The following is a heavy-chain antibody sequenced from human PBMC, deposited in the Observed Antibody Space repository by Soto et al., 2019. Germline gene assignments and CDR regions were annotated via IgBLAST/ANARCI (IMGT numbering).Heavy chain of an antibody. V-gene: IGHV3-48*02. D-gene: IGHD1-26*01. J-gene: IGHJ5*02. CDR1: GFTFSSYS. CDR3: AREGGNLNWFDP. CDR2: ISSNSSTI. Sequence: EVQLVESGGGLVQPGGSLRLSCATSGFTFSSYSMNWVRQAPGKGLEWVSYISSNSSTIYYADSVKGRFTIARDNAKNALYLQMNSLRDEDTAVYYCAREGGNLNWFDPWGQGTLVTVSS.